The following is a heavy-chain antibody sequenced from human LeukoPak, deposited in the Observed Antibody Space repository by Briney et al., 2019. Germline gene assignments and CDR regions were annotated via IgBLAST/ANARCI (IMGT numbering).Heavy chain of an antibody. CDR2: INHSGST. CDR3: ARATSYYGSGSYTERKYYYYGMDV. V-gene: IGHV4-34*01. D-gene: IGHD3-10*01. J-gene: IGHJ6*02. Sequence: PSETLSLTCAVYGGSFSGYYWSWIRQPPGKGLEWIGEINHSGSTNYNPSLKSRVTISVDTSKNQFSLKLSSVTAADTAVYYCARATSYYGSGSYTERKYYYYGMDVWDQGTTVTVSS. CDR1: GGSFSGYY.